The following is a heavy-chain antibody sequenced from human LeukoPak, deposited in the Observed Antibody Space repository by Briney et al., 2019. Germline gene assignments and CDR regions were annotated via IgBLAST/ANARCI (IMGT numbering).Heavy chain of an antibody. D-gene: IGHD1/OR15-1a*01. Sequence: ASETLSLTCTVSGGSISNYYWSCIRQPAGKGLEWIGRMYSSGSTNYNPSLKSRVTMLADTSKNQLSLKLTSATAADTAVYYCARDSDKQPNWFDPWGRGTLVTVSS. J-gene: IGHJ5*02. V-gene: IGHV4-4*07. CDR3: ARDSDKQPNWFDP. CDR2: MYSSGST. CDR1: GGSISNYY.